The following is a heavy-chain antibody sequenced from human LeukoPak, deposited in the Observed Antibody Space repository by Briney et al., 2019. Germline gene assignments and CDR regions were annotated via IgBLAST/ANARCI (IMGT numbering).Heavy chain of an antibody. CDR2: ISYDGSNK. J-gene: IGHJ5*02. CDR3: SKDLTSDFGGDLDP. CDR1: GFTFSSYA. V-gene: IGHV3-30-3*01. D-gene: IGHD3-10*01. Sequence: SGGSLGLSCAASGFTFSSYAMHWVRQAPGKGLEWVAVISYDGSNKYYADSVKGRFTISRDNSKSTVYLQMNSLRVEDAAVYYCSKDLTSDFGGDLDPWGQGTLVTVSS.